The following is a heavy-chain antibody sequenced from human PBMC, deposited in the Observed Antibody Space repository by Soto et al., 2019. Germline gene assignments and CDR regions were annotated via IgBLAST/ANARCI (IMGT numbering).Heavy chain of an antibody. CDR1: GGSISSYY. V-gene: IGHV4-4*07. Sequence: SETLSLTCTVSGGSISSYYWSWIRQPAGKGLEWVGRIYTSGSTNYNPSLKSRVTMSVDTSKNQFSLKLSSVTAADTAVYYCARDRTITIFGVDKNYYGMDVWGQGTTVTVS. CDR3: ARDRTITIFGVDKNYYGMDV. CDR2: IYTSGST. J-gene: IGHJ6*02. D-gene: IGHD3-3*01.